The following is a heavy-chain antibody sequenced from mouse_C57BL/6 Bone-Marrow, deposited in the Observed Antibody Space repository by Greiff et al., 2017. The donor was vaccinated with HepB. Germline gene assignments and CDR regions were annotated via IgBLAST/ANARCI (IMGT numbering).Heavy chain of an antibody. CDR1: GYAFSSYW. D-gene: IGHD1-1*01. Sequence: QVQLKQSGAELVKPGASVKISCKASGYAFSSYWMNWVKQRPGKGLEWIGQIYPGDGDTNYNGKFKGKATLTADKSSSTAYMQLSSLTSEDSAVYFCARYYYGYYFDYWGQGTTLTVSS. CDR2: IYPGDGDT. V-gene: IGHV1-80*01. CDR3: ARYYYGYYFDY. J-gene: IGHJ2*01.